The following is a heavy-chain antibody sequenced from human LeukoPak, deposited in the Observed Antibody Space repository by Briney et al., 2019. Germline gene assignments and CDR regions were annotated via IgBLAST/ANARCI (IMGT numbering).Heavy chain of an antibody. Sequence: PGGSLRLSCAASGFTFSSYWMSWVRQAPGKGLEWLANIKQDGSEKYYVNSVKGRFTISRDNAKNSLYLQMNSLRAEDTAVYYCARGGVDTAMVTYYWGQGTLVTVSS. CDR1: GFTFSSYW. J-gene: IGHJ4*02. CDR3: ARGGVDTAMVTYY. CDR2: IKQDGSEK. D-gene: IGHD5-18*01. V-gene: IGHV3-7*01.